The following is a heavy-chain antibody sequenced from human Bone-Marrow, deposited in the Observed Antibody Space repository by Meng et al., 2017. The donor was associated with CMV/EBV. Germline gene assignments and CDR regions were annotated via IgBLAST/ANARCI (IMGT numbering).Heavy chain of an antibody. J-gene: IGHJ4*02. Sequence: SVKVSCKASGGTFSSYAISWVRQAPGQGLEWMGGIIPIFGTANYAQKFQGRVTITTDESTSTAYMELSSLRSEDTAVYYCARGGWELRKFDYWGQGTLVTVSS. V-gene: IGHV1-69*05. CDR2: IIPIFGTA. CDR3: ARGGWELRKFDY. CDR1: GGTFSSYA. D-gene: IGHD1-26*01.